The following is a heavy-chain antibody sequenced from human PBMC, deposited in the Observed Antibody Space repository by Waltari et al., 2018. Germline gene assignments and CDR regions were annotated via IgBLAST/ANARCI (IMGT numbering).Heavy chain of an antibody. CDR3: ARKYGSPSAAWDV. V-gene: IGHV4-38-2*02. CDR2: IYHSGST. D-gene: IGHD3-10*01. J-gene: IGHJ6*04. CDR1: GYSISSGYY. Sequence: QVQLQESGPGLVKPSETLSLTCTVSGYSISSGYYWGWIRQPPGKGLEWIGSIYHSGSTYYNPSLKSRVTISVDTSKNQFSLKLSSVTAADTAVYYCARKYGSPSAAWDVWGKGTTVTISS.